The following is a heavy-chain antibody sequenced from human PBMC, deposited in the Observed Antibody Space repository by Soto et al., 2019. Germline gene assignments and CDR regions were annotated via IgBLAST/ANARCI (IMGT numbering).Heavy chain of an antibody. CDR3: AGYGSGSYYPTTFDY. D-gene: IGHD3-10*01. CDR1: GGSISSAGYN. CDR2: IYYSGST. V-gene: IGHV4-31*03. J-gene: IGHJ4*02. Sequence: QVHLQESGPGLVKPSQTLSLTCTVSGGSISSAGYNWSWIRQHPGKGLEWIGYIYYSGSTYYNPSLKSRVNISVDTYKDHFSPKLSSVTAADTAGYYCAGYGSGSYYPTTFDYWGQGTLVTVSS.